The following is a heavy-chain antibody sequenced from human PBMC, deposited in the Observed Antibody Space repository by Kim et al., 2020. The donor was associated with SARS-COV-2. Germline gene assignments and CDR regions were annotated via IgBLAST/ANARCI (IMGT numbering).Heavy chain of an antibody. J-gene: IGHJ5*02. V-gene: IGHV3-30*18. Sequence: GGSLRLSCAASGFTFSSHGMHWVRQAPGKGLEWVAVISYDGSYYYYADSVKGRFTISRDNSRNTLFLQMNSLRPEDTAVYYCAKDAGSNGQNWFDPWGQGTLVTVSS. CDR3: AKDAGSNGQNWFDP. CDR1: GFTFSSHG. CDR2: ISYDGSYY. D-gene: IGHD3-16*01.